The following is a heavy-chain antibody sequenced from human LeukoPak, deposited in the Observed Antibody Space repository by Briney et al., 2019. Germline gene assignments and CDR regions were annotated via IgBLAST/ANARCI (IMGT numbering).Heavy chain of an antibody. CDR3: TKESYYDSSGFLVTDAFDI. J-gene: IGHJ3*02. Sequence: GGSLRLSCAASGFTFSNAWMSWVRQAPGKGLEWVGRIKSKTDGGTTDYAAPVKGRFTISRDDSKNTLYLQMNSLKTEDTAVYYCTKESYYDSSGFLVTDAFDIWGQGTMVTVSS. D-gene: IGHD3-22*01. CDR1: GFTFSNAW. CDR2: IKSKTDGGTT. V-gene: IGHV3-15*01.